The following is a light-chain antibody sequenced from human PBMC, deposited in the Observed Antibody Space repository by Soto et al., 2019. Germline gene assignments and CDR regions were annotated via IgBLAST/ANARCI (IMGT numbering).Light chain of an antibody. V-gene: IGLV1-47*01. CDR1: ISNIGSNY. Sequence: QSVLTQLPSASGTPGQRVTISCSRSISNIGSNYVYWYQQLPGTAPKLLSYRNNQRPSGVPDRFSGSKSGTSASLAISGLRSEDAADYYCAAWDDSLSGYVFGTGTKVTVL. CDR3: AAWDDSLSGYV. J-gene: IGLJ1*01. CDR2: RNN.